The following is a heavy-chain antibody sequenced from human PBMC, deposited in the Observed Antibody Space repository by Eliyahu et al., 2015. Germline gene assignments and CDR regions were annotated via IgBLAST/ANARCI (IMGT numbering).Heavy chain of an antibody. V-gene: IGHV3-30-3*01. CDR1: SYA. Sequence: SYAMHWVRQAPGKGLEWVAVISYDGSNKYYADSVKGRFTISRDNSKNTLYLQMNSLRAEDTAVYYCADGRGSIDYWGQGTLVTVSS. CDR2: ISYDGSNK. CDR3: ADGRGSIDY. J-gene: IGHJ4*02. D-gene: IGHD3-16*01.